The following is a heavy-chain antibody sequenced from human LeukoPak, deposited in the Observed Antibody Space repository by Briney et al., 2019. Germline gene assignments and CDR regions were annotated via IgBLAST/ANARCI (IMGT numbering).Heavy chain of an antibody. V-gene: IGHV4-59*01. Sequence: SETLSLTCTVSGGSIRSYYWSWIRQPPGKGLEWIGDIYYSGSTNYNPSLKSRVTISVDTSKNQFSLKLSSVTAADTAVYYCARESVAGPVYNWFDPWGQGTLVTVSS. D-gene: IGHD6-19*01. CDR2: IYYSGST. CDR3: ARESVAGPVYNWFDP. J-gene: IGHJ5*02. CDR1: GGSIRSYY.